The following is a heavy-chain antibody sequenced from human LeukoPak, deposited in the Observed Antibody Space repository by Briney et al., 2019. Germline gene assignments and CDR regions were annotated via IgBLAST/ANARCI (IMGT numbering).Heavy chain of an antibody. V-gene: IGHV4-34*01. Sequence: SETLSLTCAVYGGSFSGYYWSWIRQPPGKGLEWIGEINHSGSTNYNPSLKSRVTISVDTSKNQLSLKLSSVTAADTAVYYCARHIAVAGPGGQETLVTVSS. D-gene: IGHD6-19*01. CDR2: INHSGST. J-gene: IGHJ5*02. CDR1: GGSFSGYY. CDR3: ARHIAVAGP.